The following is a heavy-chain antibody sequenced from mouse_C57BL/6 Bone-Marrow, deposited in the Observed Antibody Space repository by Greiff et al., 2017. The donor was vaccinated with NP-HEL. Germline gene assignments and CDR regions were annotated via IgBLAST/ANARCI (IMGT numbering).Heavy chain of an antibody. J-gene: IGHJ2*01. CDR2: INPYNGGT. V-gene: IGHV1-19*01. Sequence: EVQLQQSGPVLVKPGASVKMSCKASGYTFTDYYMNWVKQSHGKSLEWIGVINPYNGGTSYNQKFKGKATLTVDQSSSTAYMELNSLTSEDSAVYYCARLRGECYSNSDYWGQGTTLTVSS. CDR1: GYTFTDYY. CDR3: ARLRGECYSNSDY. D-gene: IGHD2-5*01.